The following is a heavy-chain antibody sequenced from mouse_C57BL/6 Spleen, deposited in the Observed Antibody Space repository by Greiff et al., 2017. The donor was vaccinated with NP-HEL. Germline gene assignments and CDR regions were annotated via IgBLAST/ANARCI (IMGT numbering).Heavy chain of an antibody. D-gene: IGHD1-1*01. J-gene: IGHJ1*03. CDR3: AKPYYGRSGYWYCDV. V-gene: IGHV2-5*01. Sequence: QVQLQQSGPGLVQPSQSLSITCTVSGFSLTSYGVHWVRQSPGKGLEWLGVIWRGGSTDYNAAFMSRLSITKDNSKSQVFFKMNSLPADDTAIYYCAKPYYGRSGYWYCDVWGTGTTVTVSS. CDR2: IWRGGST. CDR1: GFSLTSYG.